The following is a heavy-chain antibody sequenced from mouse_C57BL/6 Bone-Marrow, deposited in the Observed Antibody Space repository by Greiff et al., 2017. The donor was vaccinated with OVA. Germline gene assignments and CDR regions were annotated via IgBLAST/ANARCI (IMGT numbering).Heavy chain of an antibody. J-gene: IGHJ4*01. D-gene: IGHD1-1*01. CDR1: GYSFTDYN. CDR3: ASSYYYGYYYAMDY. CDR2: INPNYGTT. Sequence: FHLHHSLPYLLNPGSSVKLSCNSSGYSFTDYNMNWVKQSNGKSLECIGVINPNYGTTSYNQKFKGKATLTVDQSSSTAYMQLNSLTSEDSAVYYCASSYYYGYYYAMDYWGQGTSVTVSS. V-gene: IGHV1-39*01.